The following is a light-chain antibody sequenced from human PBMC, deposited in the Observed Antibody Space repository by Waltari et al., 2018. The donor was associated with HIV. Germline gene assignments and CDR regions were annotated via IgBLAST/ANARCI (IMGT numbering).Light chain of an antibody. J-gene: IGLJ3*02. CDR3: CSFAGSSSFWV. Sequence: QSALTQPASVSGSPGQSITISCTGTSSDVGSYNLVSWYQHHPGKAPKLMIYEVNMRPSGVCNRFSGSNSGKTASLTISGLQAEDEADYYCCSFAGSSSFWVFGGGTKLTVL. CDR1: SSDVGSYNL. CDR2: EVN. V-gene: IGLV2-23*02.